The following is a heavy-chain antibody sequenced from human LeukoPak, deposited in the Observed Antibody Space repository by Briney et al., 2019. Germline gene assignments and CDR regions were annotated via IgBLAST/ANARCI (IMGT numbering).Heavy chain of an antibody. Sequence: GGSLRLSCAASGFTFSSYGMHWVRQAPGKGLEWVAVISYDGSNKYYADSVKGRFTISRDNSKNTLYLQMNSLRAEDTAVYYCATTYYDSSGYFYWGQGTLVTVSS. D-gene: IGHD3-22*01. CDR2: ISYDGSNK. J-gene: IGHJ4*02. CDR3: ATTYYDSSGYFY. V-gene: IGHV3-30*03. CDR1: GFTFSSYG.